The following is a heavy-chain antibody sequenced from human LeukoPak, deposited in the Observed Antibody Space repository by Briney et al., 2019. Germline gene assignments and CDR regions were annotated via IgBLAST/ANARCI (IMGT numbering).Heavy chain of an antibody. Sequence: GESLKISCKGSGYSFTSYWIGWVRQMPGKGLEWMGIIYPGDSDTRYSPSFQGQVTISADKSISTAYLQWSSLKASDTAMYYCARPTDSSGWGYYFDYWGQGTLVTVSS. J-gene: IGHJ4*02. CDR3: ARPTDSSGWGYYFDY. V-gene: IGHV5-51*01. CDR1: GYSFTSYW. D-gene: IGHD6-19*01. CDR2: IYPGDSDT.